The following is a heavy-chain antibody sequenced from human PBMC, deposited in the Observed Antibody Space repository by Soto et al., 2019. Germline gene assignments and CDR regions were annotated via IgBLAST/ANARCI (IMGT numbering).Heavy chain of an antibody. CDR2: ISVSGASR. CDR3: ASIFRYGDPEY. D-gene: IGHD2-21*02. V-gene: IGHV3-23*01. Sequence: EVQLLESGGGLVQPGGSLRLSCATSGFTFSSYAMSWVRQAPVKGLEWVSGISVSGASRYDADSVKGRFTISRDNPKSTLYLQMNSLRAEDTAVYYCASIFRYGDPEYWGQGVLVTVSS. J-gene: IGHJ4*02. CDR1: GFTFSSYA.